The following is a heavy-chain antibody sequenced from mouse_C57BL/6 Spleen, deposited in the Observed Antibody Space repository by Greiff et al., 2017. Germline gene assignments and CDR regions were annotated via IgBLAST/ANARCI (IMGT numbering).Heavy chain of an antibody. V-gene: IGHV5-17*01. Sequence: EVKVEESGGGLVKPGGSLKLSCAASGFTFSDYGMHWVRQAPEKGLEWVAYISSGSSTIYYADTVKGRFTISRDNAKNTLFLQMTSLRSEDTAMYDCARDYGSSPYYFDYWGQGTTLTVSS. J-gene: IGHJ2*01. CDR3: ARDYGSSPYYFDY. CDR1: GFTFSDYG. D-gene: IGHD1-1*01. CDR2: ISSGSSTI.